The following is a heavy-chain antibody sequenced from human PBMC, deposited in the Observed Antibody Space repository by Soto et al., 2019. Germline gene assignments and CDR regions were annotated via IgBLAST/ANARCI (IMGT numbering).Heavy chain of an antibody. Sequence: ASVKVSCKASGYTFTSYGISWVRQAPGQGLEWMGWISAYNGNTNYAQKLQGRVTMTTDTSTSTAYMELRSLRSDDTAVYYCARDSSRYCSGGSCYSVNLFDPWGQGTLVTVSS. CDR1: GYTFTSYG. J-gene: IGHJ5*02. V-gene: IGHV1-18*01. CDR3: ARDSSRYCSGGSCYSVNLFDP. D-gene: IGHD2-15*01. CDR2: ISAYNGNT.